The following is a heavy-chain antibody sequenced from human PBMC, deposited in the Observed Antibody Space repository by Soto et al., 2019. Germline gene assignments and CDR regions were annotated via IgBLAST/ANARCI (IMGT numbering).Heavy chain of an antibody. V-gene: IGHV3-30*18. CDR3: AKADYGSGGVYGMDV. D-gene: IGHD3-10*01. CDR2: ISYDGSNK. Sequence: QVQLVESGGGVVQPGRSLRLSCAASGFTFSSYGMHWVRQAPGKGLEWVAVISYDGSNKYYADSVKGRITISRDNSKNTLYLQMNSLRAEDTAVYYCAKADYGSGGVYGMDVWGQGTTVTVSS. J-gene: IGHJ6*02. CDR1: GFTFSSYG.